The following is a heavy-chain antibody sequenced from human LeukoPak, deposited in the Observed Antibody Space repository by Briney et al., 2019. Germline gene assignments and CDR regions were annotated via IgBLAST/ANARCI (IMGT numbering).Heavy chain of an antibody. CDR2: ISGSGGST. V-gene: IGHV3-23*01. CDR3: AKDYNHYYHYINY. D-gene: IGHD3-16*02. CDR1: GFTFSSYA. Sequence: GGSLRLSCAASGFTFSSYAMSWVRQAPGKGLEWVSAISGSGGSTYYVDSVKGRFTISRDNSKNTLYLQMNSLRAEDTAVYYCAKDYNHYYHYINYWGQGTLVTVSS. J-gene: IGHJ4*02.